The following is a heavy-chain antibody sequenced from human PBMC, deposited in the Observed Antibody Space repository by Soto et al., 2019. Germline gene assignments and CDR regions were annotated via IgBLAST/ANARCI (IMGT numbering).Heavy chain of an antibody. V-gene: IGHV1-8*01. CDR2: MSPKNGDT. J-gene: IGHJ4*02. CDR1: GYSFDIYD. Sequence: GASVKVSCKASGYSFDIYDINWVRQATGQGPEWMGWMSPKNGDTGYAQKFQGRVTMTRDTSISTAYMELSSLISEDTAVYYCARDHSYDYVWGSYRYLDYWGQGTLVTVSS. CDR3: ARDHSYDYVWGSYRYLDY. D-gene: IGHD3-16*02.